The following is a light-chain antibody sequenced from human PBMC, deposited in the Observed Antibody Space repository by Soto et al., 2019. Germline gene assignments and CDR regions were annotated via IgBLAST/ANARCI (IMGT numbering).Light chain of an antibody. CDR3: KQYGSSGT. CDR2: GAS. V-gene: IGKV3-20*01. Sequence: EIVLTQSPGTLSLSPGESATPSCRASQSVSSSYLAWYQQKPGQAPRLLIYGASSRATGIQARFSGSGSGTEFTLTIRRLEPEDFAVYYCKQYGSSGTCGQGTKVDIK. CDR1: QSVSSSY. J-gene: IGKJ1*01.